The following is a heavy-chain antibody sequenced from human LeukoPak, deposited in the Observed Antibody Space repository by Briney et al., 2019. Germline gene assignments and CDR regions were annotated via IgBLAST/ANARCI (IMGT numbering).Heavy chain of an antibody. J-gene: IGHJ5*02. CDR2: IHTSGDT. CDR3: IVFGDSNH. CDR1: GFTFSSYT. D-gene: IGHD4-17*01. Sequence: GGSQRLSCAASGFTFSSYTMSWVRQAPGKGLEWVSAIHTSGDTCYADSVKGRFTISRDTSKNTLYLQINSLRVEDTAVYYCIVFGDSNHWGQGTLVTVSS. V-gene: IGHV3-23*05.